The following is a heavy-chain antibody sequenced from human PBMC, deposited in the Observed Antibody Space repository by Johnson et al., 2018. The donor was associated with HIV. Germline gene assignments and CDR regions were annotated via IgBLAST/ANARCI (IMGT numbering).Heavy chain of an antibody. CDR2: IKQDGSEK. V-gene: IGHV3-7*04. D-gene: IGHD6-13*01. J-gene: IGHJ3*02. Sequence: VQLVESGGGLVQPGGSLRLSCAASGFTFSSYWMSWVRQAPGKGLEWVANIKQDGSEKYYVDSVKGRFTISRDNAKNSLYLQMNSLRAEDTAVYYCARGGGGSWSEALDIWGQGTMVTVSS. CDR1: GFTFSSYW. CDR3: ARGGGGSWSEALDI.